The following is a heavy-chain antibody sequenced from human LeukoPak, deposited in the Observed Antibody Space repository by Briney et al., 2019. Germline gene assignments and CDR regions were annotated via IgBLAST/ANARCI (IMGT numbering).Heavy chain of an antibody. CDR2: IYHSGST. CDR3: ARLYYESSGYWVFDY. CDR1: GGSISSTY. D-gene: IGHD3-22*01. Sequence: SETLSLTCTVCGGSISSTYWSWIRQPPGKGLEYIGYIYHSGSTNYNPSLKCRVTISLDTSKNQFSLRLSSVTAADTAVYYCARLYYESSGYWVFDYWGQGTLVAVSS. V-gene: IGHV4-59*08. J-gene: IGHJ4*02.